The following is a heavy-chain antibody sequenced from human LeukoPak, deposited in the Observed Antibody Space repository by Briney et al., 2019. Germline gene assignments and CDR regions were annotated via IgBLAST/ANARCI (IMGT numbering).Heavy chain of an antibody. Sequence: GASVKVSCKASGGTFSSYAISWVRQAPGQGREGMGGIVPIFGTANYAQKFQGRVTITTDASTSTAYMEQSSLRSEDTAVYYCAITPCIAAAGTLDYWGQGTLVTVSS. CDR1: GGTFSSYA. J-gene: IGHJ4*02. CDR3: AITPCIAAAGTLDY. V-gene: IGHV1-69*05. CDR2: IVPIFGTA. D-gene: IGHD6-13*01.